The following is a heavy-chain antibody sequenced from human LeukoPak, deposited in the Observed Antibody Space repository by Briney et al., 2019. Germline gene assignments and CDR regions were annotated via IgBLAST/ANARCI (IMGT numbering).Heavy chain of an antibody. J-gene: IGHJ6*02. CDR2: ISAYNGNT. D-gene: IGHD6-6*01. V-gene: IGHV1-18*01. CDR1: GYTFTSYG. CDR3: ARGPYIAARAMGHTGDYYYGMDV. Sequence: RGASVKVSCKASGYTFTSYGISWVRQAPGQGLEWMGWISAYNGNTNYAQKLQGRVTMTTDTSTSTAYMELRSLRSDDTAVYYCARGPYIAARAMGHTGDYYYGMDVWGQGTTVTVSS.